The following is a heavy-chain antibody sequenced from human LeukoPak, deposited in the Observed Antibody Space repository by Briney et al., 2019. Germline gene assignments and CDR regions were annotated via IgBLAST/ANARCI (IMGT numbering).Heavy chain of an antibody. CDR1: GFTFSSYW. V-gene: IGHV3-7*01. D-gene: IGHD6-19*01. J-gene: IGHJ3*02. Sequence: PGASLRLSCAASGFTFSSYWMSWVRQAPGKGLEWVANIKQDGSEKYYVDSVKGRFTISRDNAKNSLYLQMNSLRAEDTAVYYCARDPVDGAFDIWGQGTMVTVSS. CDR2: IKQDGSEK. CDR3: ARDPVDGAFDI.